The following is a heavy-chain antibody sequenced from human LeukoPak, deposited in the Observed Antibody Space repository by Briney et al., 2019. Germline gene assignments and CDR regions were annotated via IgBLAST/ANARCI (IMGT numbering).Heavy chain of an antibody. CDR3: ARGKGYDY. J-gene: IGHJ4*02. Sequence: SETLSLTCTVSGGSISSYYWSWIRQPPGKGLEWIGYIYYSGSTNYNPSLKSRVTISVDTSKNQFSLKLSSVTAADPAVYYCARGKGYDYWGQGTLVTVSS. CDR1: GGSISSYY. CDR2: IYYSGST. V-gene: IGHV4-59*01. D-gene: IGHD6-13*01.